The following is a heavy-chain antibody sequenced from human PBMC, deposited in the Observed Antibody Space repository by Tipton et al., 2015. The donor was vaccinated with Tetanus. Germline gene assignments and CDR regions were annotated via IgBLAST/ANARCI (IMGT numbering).Heavy chain of an antibody. V-gene: IGHV3-21*04. J-gene: IGHJ6*02. CDR3: AKAHHEANYYYYGMDV. CDR1: GFPFSAYN. Sequence: GSLRLSCAASGFPFSAYNMNWVRQAPGKGLEWVSSISGISTYINYADSVKGRFSISRDNSKNTLYLQMNSLRAEDTAVYYCAKAHHEANYYYYGMDVWGQGTTVTVSS. CDR2: ISGISTYI.